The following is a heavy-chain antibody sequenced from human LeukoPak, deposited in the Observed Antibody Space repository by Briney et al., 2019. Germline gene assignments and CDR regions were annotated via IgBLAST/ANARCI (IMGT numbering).Heavy chain of an antibody. Sequence: GGSLRLSCAASEFTFSSFSMNWVRQAPGKGLEWVSYISSDSITIYYADSVKGRFTISRDNAKNSLYLQMNSLRAEDTAVYYCARDLSSSWLPDYFDYWGQGTLVTVSS. D-gene: IGHD6-13*01. V-gene: IGHV3-48*01. CDR3: ARDLSSSWLPDYFDY. CDR2: ISSDSITI. CDR1: EFTFSSFS. J-gene: IGHJ4*02.